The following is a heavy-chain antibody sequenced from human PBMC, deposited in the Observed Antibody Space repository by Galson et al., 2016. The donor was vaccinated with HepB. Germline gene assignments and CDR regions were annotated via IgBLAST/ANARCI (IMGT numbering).Heavy chain of an antibody. Sequence: SLRLSCAASGFKFHDYAMHWVRQAPGKGLEWVSGINWNSGTEAYAESVKGRFTISRDNAEKSLYLQMNSPRLEDTALYYCAKTEYFDNSYFDSWGQGTLVTVSS. CDR1: GFKFHDYA. CDR3: AKTEYFDNSYFDS. D-gene: IGHD3-22*01. V-gene: IGHV3-9*01. CDR2: INWNSGTE. J-gene: IGHJ4*02.